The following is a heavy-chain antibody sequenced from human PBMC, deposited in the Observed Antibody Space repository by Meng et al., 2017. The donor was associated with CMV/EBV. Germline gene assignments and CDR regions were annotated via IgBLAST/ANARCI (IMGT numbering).Heavy chain of an antibody. CDR3: ARAGVPG. J-gene: IGHJ4*02. CDR2: INPNSGGT. Sequence: ASVKVSCKASGYTFTGYYMHWVRQVPGQGLEWMGCINPNSGGTRYTQKFQGRVTMTRDMSINTGYMELSRLRLDDTAIYYCARAGVPGWGRGTLVTVSS. CDR1: GYTFTGYY. V-gene: IGHV1-2*02. D-gene: IGHD2-8*01.